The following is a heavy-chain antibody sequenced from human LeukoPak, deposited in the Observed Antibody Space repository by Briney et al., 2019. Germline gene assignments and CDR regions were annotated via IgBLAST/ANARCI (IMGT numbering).Heavy chain of an antibody. J-gene: IGHJ4*02. D-gene: IGHD6-19*01. CDR3: ARGRGYSSGWYVY. V-gene: IGHV4-39*07. CDR1: GGSISSSSYY. CDR2: INHSGST. Sequence: SETLSLTCTVSGGSISSSSYYWGWIRQPPGKGLEWIGEINHSGSTNYNPSLKSRVTISVDTSKNQFSLKLSSVTAADTAVYYCARGRGYSSGWYVYWGQGTLVTVSS.